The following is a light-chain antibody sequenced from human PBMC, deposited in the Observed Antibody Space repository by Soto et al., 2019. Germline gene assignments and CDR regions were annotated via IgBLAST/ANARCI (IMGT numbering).Light chain of an antibody. V-gene: IGKV3-20*01. Sequence: EIVLTQSPGTLSLSPGERATLSCRASQSVSSSYLAWYQQKPGQAPRLLIYGASSRATGIPDTFSGSGSGTDFTLTISRLEREDFAVYYCQQYGSSPPYTFGQGTKLEIK. CDR1: QSVSSSY. CDR3: QQYGSSPPYT. J-gene: IGKJ2*01. CDR2: GAS.